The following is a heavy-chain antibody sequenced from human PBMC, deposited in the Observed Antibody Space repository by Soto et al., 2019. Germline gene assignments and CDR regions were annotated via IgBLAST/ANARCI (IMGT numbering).Heavy chain of an antibody. CDR1: GFTFSSYG. Sequence: QVQLVESGGGVVQPGRSLRLSCAASGFTFSSYGMHWVRQAPGKGLEWVAVIWYDGSKKYYADSVKGRFTISRDNSKNTLYLQMNSLRAEDTAVYYCARGSIAGGFDYWGQGTMVTVSS. D-gene: IGHD1-20*01. J-gene: IGHJ4*02. V-gene: IGHV3-33*01. CDR2: IWYDGSKK. CDR3: ARGSIAGGFDY.